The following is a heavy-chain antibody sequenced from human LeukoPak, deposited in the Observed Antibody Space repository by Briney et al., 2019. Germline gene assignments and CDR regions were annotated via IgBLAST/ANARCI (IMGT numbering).Heavy chain of an antibody. CDR2: IDPSSTYI. V-gene: IGHV3-21*04. J-gene: IGHJ5*02. D-gene: IGHD2-2*02. CDR3: AKEADGVPPGKPLNWFDP. Sequence: PGGSLRLSCSASRFTFSSYTMNWVRQAPGKGLEWVSSIDPSSTYIYYADSVKGRFTISRDNAQNSLYLQMNGLRAEDTAVYYCAKEADGVPPGKPLNWFDPRGQGTLVTVSS. CDR1: RFTFSSYT.